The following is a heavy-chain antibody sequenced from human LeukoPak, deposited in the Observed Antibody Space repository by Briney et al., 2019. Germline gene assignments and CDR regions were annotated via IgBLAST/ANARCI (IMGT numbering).Heavy chain of an antibody. CDR2: ISTSGSTI. V-gene: IGHV3-11*04. CDR1: GFTFSDYY. J-gene: IGHJ6*03. Sequence: GGSLRLSCAASGFTFSDYYMSWIRQAPGKGLEWVSYISTSGSTIYYADSVKGRFTISRDNAKNSLYLQMNSLRTEDTAVYYCARCYDSSGYYSNYHMDVWGKGTTVTVS. CDR3: ARCYDSSGYYSNYHMDV. D-gene: IGHD3-22*01.